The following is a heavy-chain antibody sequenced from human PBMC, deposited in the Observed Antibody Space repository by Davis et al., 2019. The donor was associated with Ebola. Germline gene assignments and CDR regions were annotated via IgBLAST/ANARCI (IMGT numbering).Heavy chain of an antibody. J-gene: IGHJ4*02. CDR2: INPNNGGT. V-gene: IGHV1-2*06. D-gene: IGHD6-19*01. Sequence: AASVKVSCKASGYTFGDYYMHWVRQAPGQGLEWMGRINPNNGGTNYAQKFQGRVTMTRDTSISTAYMELSRLRSDDTAVYYCANSIAVAAQANFDYWGQGTVVTVSS. CDR3: ANSIAVAAQANFDY. CDR1: GYTFGDYY.